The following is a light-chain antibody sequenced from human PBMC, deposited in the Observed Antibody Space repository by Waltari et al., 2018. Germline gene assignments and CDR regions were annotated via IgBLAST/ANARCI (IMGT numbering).Light chain of an antibody. V-gene: IGKV1-5*03. CDR2: KAS. Sequence: DIQMTQSPSTVSASVGDRVTITCRASQSISRWLAWYQQKPGKAPKLLIPKASSLQSGVPSRFSGSGSGTEFTLNITILQPDDFATYYCQHYNSFSTLFTFGPGTQVDIK. CDR1: QSISRW. J-gene: IGKJ3*01. CDR3: QHYNSFSTLFT.